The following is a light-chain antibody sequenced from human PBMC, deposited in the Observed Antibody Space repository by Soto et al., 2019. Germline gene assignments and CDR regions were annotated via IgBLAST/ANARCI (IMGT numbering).Light chain of an antibody. J-gene: IGKJ2*01. CDR1: QSLSSNS. CDR2: GAS. CDR3: QQYGTSPYT. Sequence: EIVLTQSPGTLSLSPGERATLSCGTSQSLSSNSLAWYQQKPGQAPRLLIYGASSRATGIPDRFSGSGSGTDFTLTISRLEPKDFAAYYCQQYGTSPYTFGQGTKVDIK. V-gene: IGKV3-20*01.